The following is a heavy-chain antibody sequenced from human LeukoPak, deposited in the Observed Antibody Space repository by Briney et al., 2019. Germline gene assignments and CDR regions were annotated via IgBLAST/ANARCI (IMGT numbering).Heavy chain of an antibody. J-gene: IGHJ5*02. CDR1: GFTFSNYV. Sequence: GGSLRLSCTGSGFTFSNYVMSWVRQAPGKRLEWVSGISDSGDDTDYADSVKGRFTISRDNSKNTLFWQMNILRVEDTAVYYCVKVGGGGGGYWSPWGQGTLVTVSS. V-gene: IGHV3-23*01. CDR3: VKVGGGGGGYWSP. D-gene: IGHD6-19*01. CDR2: ISDSGDDT.